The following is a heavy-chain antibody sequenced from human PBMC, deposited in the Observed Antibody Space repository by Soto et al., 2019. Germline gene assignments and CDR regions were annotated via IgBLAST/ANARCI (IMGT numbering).Heavy chain of an antibody. J-gene: IGHJ6*02. D-gene: IGHD2-21*01. CDR2: ITSNGGNT. Sequence: EVQLVESGGGLVQPGGSLRLSCAASGFTFSSYAMHCVRQAPGKGLEYVSVITSNGGNTDYASSVKGRFTISRDNSKNTLYLQMGRRRAEDMAVYYCARRIPFGYGMDAWGQGTTVTVSS. CDR1: GFTFSSYA. V-gene: IGHV3-64*01. CDR3: ARRIPFGYGMDA.